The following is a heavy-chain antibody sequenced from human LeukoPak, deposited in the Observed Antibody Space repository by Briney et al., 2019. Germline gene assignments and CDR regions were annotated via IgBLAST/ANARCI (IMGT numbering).Heavy chain of an antibody. CDR1: GFTFSSYW. D-gene: IGHD6-19*01. J-gene: IGHJ4*02. CDR3: ARSGWAGPFDY. CDR2: VNSDGSST. Sequence: PGGSLRLSCAASGFTFSSYWMHWVRQAPGKGLVWVSRVNSDGSSTSYADSVKGRFTISRDNAKNTLYLQMNSLRAEDTAVYYCARSGWAGPFDYWGQGTLVTGSS. V-gene: IGHV3-74*01.